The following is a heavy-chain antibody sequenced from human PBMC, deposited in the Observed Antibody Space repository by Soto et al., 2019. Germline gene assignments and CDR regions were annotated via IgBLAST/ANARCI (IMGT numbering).Heavy chain of an antibody. J-gene: IGHJ5*02. Sequence: GASVKASCKVSGYTHTELSMHWVRQAPGKGLEWMGGFDPEDGETIYAQKFQGRVTMTEDTSTDTAYMELSSLRSEDTAVYYCATYLLRGAYHWFDPWGQGTLVTVSS. CDR2: FDPEDGET. D-gene: IGHD5-12*01. V-gene: IGHV1-24*01. CDR3: ATYLLRGAYHWFDP. CDR1: GYTHTELS.